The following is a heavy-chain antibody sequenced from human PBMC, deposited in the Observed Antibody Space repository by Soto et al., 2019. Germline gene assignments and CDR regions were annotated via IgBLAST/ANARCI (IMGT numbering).Heavy chain of an antibody. Sequence: GASVKVSCKASGGTFSSYAISWVRQAPGQGLEWMGGIIPIFGTANCAQKFQGRVTITADESTSTAYMELSSLRSEDTAVYYCAFGVVIIWSAPGYYYYSGMDVWGQGTTVTVSS. CDR2: IIPIFGTA. J-gene: IGHJ6*02. CDR1: GGTFSSYA. D-gene: IGHD3-3*01. CDR3: AFGVVIIWSAPGYYYYSGMDV. V-gene: IGHV1-69*13.